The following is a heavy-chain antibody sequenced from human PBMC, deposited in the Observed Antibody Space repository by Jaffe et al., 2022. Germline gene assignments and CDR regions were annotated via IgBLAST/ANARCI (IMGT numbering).Heavy chain of an antibody. CDR2: INHSGST. CDR3: ARGVTGTTKAYYYYYMDV. CDR1: GGSFSGYY. J-gene: IGHJ6*03. D-gene: IGHD1-7*01. V-gene: IGHV4-34*01. Sequence: QVQLQQWGAGLLKPSETLSLTCAVYGGSFSGYYWSWIRQPPGKGLEWIGEINHSGSTNYNPSLKSRVTISVDTSKNQFSLKLSSVTAADTAVYYCARGVTGTTKAYYYYYMDVWGKGTTVTVSS.